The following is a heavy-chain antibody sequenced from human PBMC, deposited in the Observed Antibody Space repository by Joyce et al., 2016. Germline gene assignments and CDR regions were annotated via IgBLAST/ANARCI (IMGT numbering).Heavy chain of an antibody. D-gene: IGHD5-12*01. CDR3: ARAPKRISPDIVTTIKAVGAFDL. Sequence: QVQVVQSGAEVKKPGASVKVSCKASGYIFSDYYMHWVRQAPGQGLEGMGCINPNSGSKNFAQKCQGRVTMTSDTSISTVYMELSRLTSDDTAVYYCARAPKRISPDIVTTIKAVGAFDLWGQGTMLTVSS. J-gene: IGHJ3*01. CDR2: INPNSGSK. V-gene: IGHV1-2*02. CDR1: GYIFSDYY.